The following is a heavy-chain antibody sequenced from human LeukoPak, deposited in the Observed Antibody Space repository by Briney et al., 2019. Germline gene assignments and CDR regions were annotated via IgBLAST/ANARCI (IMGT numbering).Heavy chain of an antibody. CDR1: GGSISSSNW. V-gene: IGHV4-4*02. Sequence: SETLSLTCAVSGGSISSSNWWSWVRQPPGKGLEWIGEIYHSGSTNYNPSLKSRVTVSVDTSKNQFSLTAADTAVYYCARGGDFWSGSLSWFDPWGQGTLVTVSS. J-gene: IGHJ5*02. CDR2: IYHSGST. D-gene: IGHD3-3*01. CDR3: ARGGDFWSGSLSWFDP.